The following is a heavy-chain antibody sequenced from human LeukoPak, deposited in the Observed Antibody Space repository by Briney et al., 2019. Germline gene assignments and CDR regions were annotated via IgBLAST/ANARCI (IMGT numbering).Heavy chain of an antibody. CDR2: ISYDGSNK. CDR1: GFTFSSYA. CDR3: AKSYPPLLPFDY. D-gene: IGHD2-15*01. V-gene: IGHV3-30*18. J-gene: IGHJ4*02. Sequence: GGSLRLSCAASGFTFSSYAMSWVRQAPGKGLEWVAVISYDGSNKYYADSVKGRFTISRDNSKNTLYLQMNSLRAEDTAVYYCAKSYPPLLPFDYWGQGTLVTVSS.